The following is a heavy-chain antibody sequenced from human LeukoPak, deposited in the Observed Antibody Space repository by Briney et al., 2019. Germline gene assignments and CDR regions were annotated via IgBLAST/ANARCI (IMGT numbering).Heavy chain of an antibody. CDR1: GFTFSSYS. Sequence: PGGSLRLSCAASGFTFSSYSMSWVRQAPGKGLEWVSIISGTGGSTYYADSVKGRFTISRDNSKNTLYLQMNSLRAEDTAVYYCVKVGEVRYFDWLAPYFDFWGQGTLVTVSS. CDR2: ISGTGGST. V-gene: IGHV3-23*01. D-gene: IGHD3-9*01. CDR3: VKVGEVRYFDWLAPYFDF. J-gene: IGHJ4*02.